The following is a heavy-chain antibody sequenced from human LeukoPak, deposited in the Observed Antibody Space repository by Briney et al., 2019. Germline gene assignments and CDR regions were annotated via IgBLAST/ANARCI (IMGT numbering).Heavy chain of an antibody. J-gene: IGHJ4*02. CDR2: ISSSGSTI. CDR3: ARRGEVAATDY. V-gene: IGHV3-48*03. Sequence: GGSLRLSCAASGFTFSSYEMNWVRQAPGKGLEWVSYISSSGSTIYYADSVKGRFTISRDNAKNTLYLQMNSLRAEDTAVYYCARRGEVAATDYWGQGTLVTVSS. D-gene: IGHD2-15*01. CDR1: GFTFSSYE.